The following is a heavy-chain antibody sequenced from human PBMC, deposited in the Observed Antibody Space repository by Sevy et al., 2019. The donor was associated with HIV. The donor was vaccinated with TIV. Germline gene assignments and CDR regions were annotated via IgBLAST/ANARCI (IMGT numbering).Heavy chain of an antibody. Sequence: SETLSLTCTVSGGSINSDHWNWIRQPPGKELEWIGYVYYTGGTNYNPSLKNRVTISVDRTKNQFSLKLTSVTAADTAVCYCARRNDFDIWGQGTMVTVSS. CDR2: VYYTGGT. CDR3: ARRNDFDI. V-gene: IGHV4-59*08. J-gene: IGHJ3*02. CDR1: GGSINSDH.